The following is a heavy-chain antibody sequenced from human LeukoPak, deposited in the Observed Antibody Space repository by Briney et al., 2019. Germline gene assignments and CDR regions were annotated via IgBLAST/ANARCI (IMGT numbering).Heavy chain of an antibody. CDR1: GLTSSNYA. J-gene: IGHJ4*02. CDR3: AKGHSDFGTGFDQ. D-gene: IGHD4-17*01. Sequence: PGGSLRLSCAASGLTSSNYAMSWVRRAPGKGLECVSVISGGGDSTYYADSVKGRFTISRDNFKNTVFLQMNSLRGEDTAVYFCAKGHSDFGTGFDQWGQGTLVTVSS. V-gene: IGHV3-23*01. CDR2: ISGGGDST.